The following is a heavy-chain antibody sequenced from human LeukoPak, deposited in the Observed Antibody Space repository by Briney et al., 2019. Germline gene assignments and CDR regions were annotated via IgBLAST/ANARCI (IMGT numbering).Heavy chain of an antibody. CDR3: AKHLRRRFFSRTLGFDP. D-gene: IGHD3-3*01. V-gene: IGHV4-59*08. CDR2: INYSGST. J-gene: IGHJ5*02. CDR1: GGSTSSYY. Sequence: SETLSLTCTVSGGSTSSYYWSWIRQSPGKGLEWIGYINYSGSTNYNPSLKGRVTISIDTSKNQFSLKLNSVTAADTAVYYCAKHLRRRFFSRTLGFDPWGQGTLVTVSS.